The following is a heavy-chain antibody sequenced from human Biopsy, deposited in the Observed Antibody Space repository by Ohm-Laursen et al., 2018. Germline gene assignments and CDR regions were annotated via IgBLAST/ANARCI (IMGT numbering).Heavy chain of an antibody. CDR1: GYTFISFG. CDR3: ARDGKYDSRGY. V-gene: IGHV1-18*01. Sequence: SVKVSCKASGYTFISFGITWVRQAPGQGLEWVGYIGGDNGDTKYAQKFQGRVTMNTDTTTSTAYMELRSLRSNDTAFYYCARDGKYDSRGYWGPGTLVTVSS. CDR2: IGGDNGDT. J-gene: IGHJ4*02. D-gene: IGHD3-22*01.